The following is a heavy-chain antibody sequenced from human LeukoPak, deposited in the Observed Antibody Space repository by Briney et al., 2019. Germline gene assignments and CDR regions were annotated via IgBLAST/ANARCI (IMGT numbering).Heavy chain of an antibody. J-gene: IGHJ3*02. CDR3: ARSRSYYYDSSGSGGNAFDI. CDR2: IWYDGSNK. CDR1: GFTFSSYG. V-gene: IGHV3-33*01. Sequence: GGSPRLSCAASGFTFSSYGMHWVRQAPGKGLEWVAVIWYDGSNKYYADSVKGRFTISRDNSKNTLYLQMNSLRAEDTAVYYCARSRSYYYDSSGSGGNAFDIWGQGTMVTVSS. D-gene: IGHD3-22*01.